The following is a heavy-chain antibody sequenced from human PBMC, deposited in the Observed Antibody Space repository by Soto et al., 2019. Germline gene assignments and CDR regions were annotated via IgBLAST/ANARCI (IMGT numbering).Heavy chain of an antibody. Sequence: ASVKVSCKASGGTFSSYAISWVRQAPGQGLEWMGGIIPIFGTANYAQKFQGRVTITADESTSTAYMELSSLRSEDTAVYYCAGGTVKRIYYYYGMDVWGQGTTVTVSS. D-gene: IGHD4-4*01. V-gene: IGHV1-69*13. J-gene: IGHJ6*02. CDR3: AGGTVKRIYYYYGMDV. CDR1: GGTFSSYA. CDR2: IIPIFGTA.